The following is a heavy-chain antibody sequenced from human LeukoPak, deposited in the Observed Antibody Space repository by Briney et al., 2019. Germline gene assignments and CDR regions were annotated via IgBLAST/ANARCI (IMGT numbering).Heavy chain of an antibody. CDR3: ASTSYDSSGGDAFDI. V-gene: IGHV1-2*04. D-gene: IGHD3-22*01. CDR2: INPNSGGT. J-gene: IGHJ3*02. CDR1: GYTFTGYY. Sequence: SVKVSCKASGYTFTGYYMHWVRQAPGQGLEWMGWINPNSGGTNYAQKFQGWVTMTRDTSISTAYMELSRLRSDDTAVYYCASTSYDSSGGDAFDIWGQGTMVTVSS.